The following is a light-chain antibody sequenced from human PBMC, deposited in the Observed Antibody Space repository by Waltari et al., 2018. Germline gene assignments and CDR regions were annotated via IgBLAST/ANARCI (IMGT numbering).Light chain of an antibody. J-gene: IGLJ2*01. V-gene: IGLV2-23*01. CDR3: SSYARSDNSVL. Sequence: QSALTQPASVSGSPGQSITLSCTGSTSDVGAYHLVSWYRQFPNTPPQLIIYEGTRRPSGVSSRFSASKSGNTASLTISGLQAEDEALYFCSSYARSDNSVLFGGGTQLSVL. CDR2: EGT. CDR1: TSDVGAYHL.